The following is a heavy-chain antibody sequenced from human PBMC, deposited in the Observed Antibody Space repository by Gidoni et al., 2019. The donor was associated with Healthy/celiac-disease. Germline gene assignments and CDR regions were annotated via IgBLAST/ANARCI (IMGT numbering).Heavy chain of an antibody. CDR3: ARLMITAAD. Sequence: GGSLRLSCAASGFTFSSYWMHWVRQSLGKGLVWVSRINSDGSSTSYAESVKGRFTISRDNAKNTLYLQMNSLRDEDTTVYYCARLMITAADWGQGTLVTVSS. D-gene: IGHD3-16*01. V-gene: IGHV3-74*01. J-gene: IGHJ4*02. CDR2: INSDGSST. CDR1: GFTFSSYW.